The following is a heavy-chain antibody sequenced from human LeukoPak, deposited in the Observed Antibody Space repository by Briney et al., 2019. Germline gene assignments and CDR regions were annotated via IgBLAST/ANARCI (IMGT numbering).Heavy chain of an antibody. CDR3: ARMGNYYYYMDV. CDR1: GGTFRSYA. V-gene: IGHV1-18*01. Sequence: GASVKVSCKASGGTFRSYAISWVRQAPGQGLEWMGWISAYNGNTNYAQKLQGRVTMTTDTSTSTAYMELRSLRSDDTAVYYCARMGNYYYYMDVWGKGTTVTVSS. CDR2: ISAYNGNT. D-gene: IGHD7-27*01. J-gene: IGHJ6*03.